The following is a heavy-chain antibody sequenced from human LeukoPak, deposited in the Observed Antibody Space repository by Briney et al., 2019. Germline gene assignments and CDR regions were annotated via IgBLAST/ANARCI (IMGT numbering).Heavy chain of an antibody. D-gene: IGHD1-26*01. Sequence: ASVKVSCKASGGTFSSYAISWVRQAPGQGLECMGGIIPIFGTANYAQKFQGRLTITADQSTSTAYMELSSLRSEDTALYYCARDGREHAFQHWGQGTLVTVSS. J-gene: IGHJ1*01. CDR3: ARDGREHAFQH. CDR1: GGTFSSYA. CDR2: IIPIFGTA. V-gene: IGHV1-69*01.